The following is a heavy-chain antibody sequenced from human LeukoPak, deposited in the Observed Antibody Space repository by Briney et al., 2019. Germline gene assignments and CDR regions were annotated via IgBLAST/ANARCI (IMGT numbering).Heavy chain of an antibody. D-gene: IGHD3-3*01. Sequence: GGSLRLSCAASGFTFSSYWMHWVRQAPGKGLVWVSRINSDGSSTSYADSVKGRFTISRDNAKNTLYLQMNSLRAEDTAVYYCARTAGHYDFWSGCFYYFDYWGQGTLVTVSS. CDR3: ARTAGHYDFWSGCFYYFDY. CDR1: GFTFSSYW. V-gene: IGHV3-74*01. J-gene: IGHJ4*02. CDR2: INSDGSST.